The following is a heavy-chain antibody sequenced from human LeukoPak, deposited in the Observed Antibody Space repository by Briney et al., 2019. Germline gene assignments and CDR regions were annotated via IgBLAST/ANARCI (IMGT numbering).Heavy chain of an antibody. CDR1: GGTFSSYA. CDR2: IIPIFGIA. CDR3: ARGGRDCSSTSCYDGFDY. V-gene: IGHV1-69*04. D-gene: IGHD2-2*01. Sequence: ASVKVSCKASGGTFSSYAISWVRQAPGQGLEWMGRIIPIFGIANYAQKFQGRVTITADKSTSTAYMELSSLRSEDTAVYYCARGGRDCSSTSCYDGFDYWGRGTLVTVSS. J-gene: IGHJ4*02.